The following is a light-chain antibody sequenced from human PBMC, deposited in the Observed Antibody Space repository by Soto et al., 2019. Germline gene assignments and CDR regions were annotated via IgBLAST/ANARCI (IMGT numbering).Light chain of an antibody. CDR1: HSVDTY. V-gene: IGKV3-11*01. CDR3: QQYDGSPPFT. Sequence: EIVLTQSPAALSLSPGERATLSCRASHSVDTYLAWYHQKPGQPPRLLIYDASNRATGIPDRFSGSGSGTDFTLTISSLEPEDSAVYYCQQYDGSPPFTFGPGTKVDIK. J-gene: IGKJ3*01. CDR2: DAS.